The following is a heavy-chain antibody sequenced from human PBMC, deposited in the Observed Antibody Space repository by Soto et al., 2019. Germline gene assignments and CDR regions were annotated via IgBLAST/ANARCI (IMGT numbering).Heavy chain of an antibody. CDR2: IRSKAYGGTT. J-gene: IGHJ6*02. D-gene: IGHD3-22*01. V-gene: IGHV3-49*04. Sequence: GGSLRLSCTASGFTFGDYAMSWVRQAPGKGLEWVGFIRSKAYGGTTEYAASVKGRFTISRDDSKSIAYLQMDSLKTEDTAVYYCTRDPEPYYYDSSGPPQPFPNYYYYGMDVWGQGTTVTVSS. CDR1: GFTFGDYA. CDR3: TRDPEPYYYDSSGPPQPFPNYYYYGMDV.